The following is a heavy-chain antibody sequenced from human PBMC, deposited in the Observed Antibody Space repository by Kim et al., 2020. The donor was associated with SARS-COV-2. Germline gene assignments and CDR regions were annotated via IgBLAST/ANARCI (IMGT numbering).Heavy chain of an antibody. CDR3: ARQTGARWDFDY. Sequence: SETLSLTCTVSGGSISSSSYYWGWIRQPPGKGLEWIGSIYDSGSTFYNPSLRRRVTISVDTSKNQFSLRLSSVTAADTAVYYCARQTGARWDFDYWGQGTLVTVSS. V-gene: IGHV4-39*01. J-gene: IGHJ4*02. CDR1: GGSISSSSYY. D-gene: IGHD3-10*01. CDR2: IYDSGST.